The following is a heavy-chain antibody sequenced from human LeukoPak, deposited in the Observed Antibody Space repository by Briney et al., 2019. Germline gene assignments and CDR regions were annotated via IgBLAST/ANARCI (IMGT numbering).Heavy chain of an antibody. Sequence: SETLSLTCTVSGGSISSSSYYWGWIRQPPGKGLEWVGSIYYSGSTYYNPSLKSRVTISVDTSKNQFSLKLSSVTAADTAVYYCAREYSSSSGNDHWGQGTLVTVSS. CDR3: AREYSSSSGNDH. V-gene: IGHV4-39*07. D-gene: IGHD6-6*01. CDR2: IYYSGST. J-gene: IGHJ1*01. CDR1: GGSISSSSYY.